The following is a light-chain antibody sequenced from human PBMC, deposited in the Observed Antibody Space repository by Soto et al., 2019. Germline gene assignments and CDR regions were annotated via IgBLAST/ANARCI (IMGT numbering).Light chain of an antibody. J-gene: IGKJ5*01. CDR2: GAS. Sequence: TQSPVTLSVSPGERATLSCRASQSVSSNLAWYQQKPGQAPRLLIYGASSRATGIPDRFSGSGSGTDFTLTISRLEPEDFAVYYCRQYGSSPITFGQGTRLEI. CDR3: RQYGSSPIT. CDR1: QSVSSN. V-gene: IGKV3-20*01.